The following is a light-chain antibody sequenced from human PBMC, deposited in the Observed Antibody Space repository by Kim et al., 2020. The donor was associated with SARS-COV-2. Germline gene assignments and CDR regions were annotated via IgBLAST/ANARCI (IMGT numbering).Light chain of an antibody. J-gene: IGLJ1*01. CDR1: SSDVGDYDY. V-gene: IGLV2-14*03. CDR3: CSYARGSAYV. CDR2: DVS. Sequence: QSALTQPASVSGSPGQSITISCTGTSSDVGDYDYVSWYQQHPGKAPKLIISDVSHRPSGVSSRFSGSNSGNTASLTISGLQDEDEADYYCCSYARGSAYVFGTGTKVTVL.